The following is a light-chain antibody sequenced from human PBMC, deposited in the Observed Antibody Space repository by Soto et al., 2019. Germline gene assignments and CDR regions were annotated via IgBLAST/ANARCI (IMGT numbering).Light chain of an antibody. V-gene: IGKV3-20*01. CDR1: QSVSSSY. J-gene: IGKJ1*01. Sequence: EIVLRQSPGTLSLSPGERATLSCRASQSVSSSYLAWYQQKPGQAPRLLIYGASSRATGIPDRFSGSGSGTDFTLTISRLEPEDFAVYYCQQYGSSPRGTFGQGTKVDIK. CDR3: QQYGSSPRGT. CDR2: GAS.